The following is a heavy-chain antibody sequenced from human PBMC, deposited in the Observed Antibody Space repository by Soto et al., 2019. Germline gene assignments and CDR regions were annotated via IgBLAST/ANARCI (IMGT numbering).Heavy chain of an antibody. J-gene: IGHJ6*02. CDR3: ARTLYYYDSSGYAHYVMDV. CDR2: IDWDDDK. V-gene: IGHV2-70*01. Sequence: SGPTLVNPTQTLTLTCTFSGFSLRTSGMCVSWIRRPPGKALEWLALIDWDDDKYYSTSLKTRLTISKDTSKNQVVLTMTNMDPVDTATYYCARTLYYYDSSGYAHYVMDVWGQGTTVTVSS. D-gene: IGHD3-22*01. CDR1: GFSLRTSGMC.